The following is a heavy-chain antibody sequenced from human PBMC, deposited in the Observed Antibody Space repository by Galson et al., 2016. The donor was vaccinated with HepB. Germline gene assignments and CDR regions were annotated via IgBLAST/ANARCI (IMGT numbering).Heavy chain of an antibody. V-gene: IGHV1-69*04. CDR2: FIPLLGVT. J-gene: IGHJ5*01. CDR3: AVVSSAELVFTPSPPHDWVDF. CDR1: GGTLNNYV. Sequence: SVKVSCKVSGGTLNNYVISWVRQAPGQGLEWMGRFIPLLGVTNYALKFQGRLIITADKSTATAYMDLSGLRSEDTAVYFCAVVSSAELVFTPSPPHDWVDFWGQGILVTVSS. D-gene: IGHD1-14*01.